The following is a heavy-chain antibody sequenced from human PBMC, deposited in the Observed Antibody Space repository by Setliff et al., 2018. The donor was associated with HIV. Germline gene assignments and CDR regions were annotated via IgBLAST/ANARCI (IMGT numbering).Heavy chain of an antibody. D-gene: IGHD2-15*01. CDR3: TTKGRDVYTLEAPG. CDR2: IKSKTDGGTT. V-gene: IGHV3-15*01. J-gene: IGHJ4*02. CDR1: GFTFNDAW. Sequence: SLRLSCATSGFTFNDAWMNWVRQAPGKGLEWVGGIKSKTDGGTTDYAAPVKGRFTISRDDSKNMLYLQMNSLETEDTAVYYCTTKGRDVYTLEAPGWGQGTLVTVSS.